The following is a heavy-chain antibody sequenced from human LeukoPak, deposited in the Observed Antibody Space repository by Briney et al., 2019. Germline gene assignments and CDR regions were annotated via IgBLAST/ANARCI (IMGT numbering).Heavy chain of an antibody. CDR2: IYYSGST. CDR1: GGSISSGGYY. V-gene: IGHV4-31*03. Sequence: SETLSLTCTVSGGSISSGGYYWSWIRQHPGKGLEWIGYIYYSGSTYKNPSLKSRVTISVDTSKNQFSLKLSSVTAADTAVYYCAREYGSGSYYNRIFDYWGQGTLVTVSS. CDR3: AREYGSGSYYNRIFDY. D-gene: IGHD3-10*01. J-gene: IGHJ4*02.